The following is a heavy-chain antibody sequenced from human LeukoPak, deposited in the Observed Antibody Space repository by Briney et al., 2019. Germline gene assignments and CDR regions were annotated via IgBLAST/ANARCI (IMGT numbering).Heavy chain of an antibody. J-gene: IGHJ4*02. CDR2: LYSDGST. CDR3: ATSLRFFEYFSNLLDY. D-gene: IGHD3-3*01. CDR1: GFTVSRNY. V-gene: IGHV3-53*01. Sequence: GGSLRLSCAASGFTVSRNYMSWVRQAPGKGLEWVSVLYSDGSTYHADSVKGRFTISRDNSKNTVYLQMNNLRAEDTAVYYCATSLRFFEYFSNLLDYWGQGTLVTVSS.